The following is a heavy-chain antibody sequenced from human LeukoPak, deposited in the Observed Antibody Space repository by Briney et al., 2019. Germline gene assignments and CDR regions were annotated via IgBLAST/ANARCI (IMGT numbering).Heavy chain of an antibody. CDR1: GFTVSSNY. J-gene: IGHJ5*02. Sequence: GSLRLSCAASGFTVSSNYMSWVRQAPGKGLEWVSVIYSGGSTYYADSVKGRFTISRDNSKNTLYLQMNSLRAEDTAVYYCARDLAYRWFDPWGQGTLVTVSS. CDR2: IYSGGST. V-gene: IGHV3-53*01. D-gene: IGHD3-16*02. CDR3: ARDLAYRWFDP.